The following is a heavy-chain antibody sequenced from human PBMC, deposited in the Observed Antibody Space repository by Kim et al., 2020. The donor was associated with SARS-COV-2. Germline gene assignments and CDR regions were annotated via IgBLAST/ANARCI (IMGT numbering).Heavy chain of an antibody. CDR1: GGSISSSSYY. V-gene: IGHV4-39*01. CDR3: ARHPPPMGSGWVLVHYYYYYGMDV. D-gene: IGHD6-19*01. Sequence: SETLSLTCTVSGGSISSSSYYWGWIRQPPGKGLEWIGSIYYSGSTYYNPSLKSRVTISVDTSKNQFSLKLSSVTAADTAVYYCARHPPPMGSGWVLVHYYYYYGMDVWGQGTTVTVSS. J-gene: IGHJ6*02. CDR2: IYYSGST.